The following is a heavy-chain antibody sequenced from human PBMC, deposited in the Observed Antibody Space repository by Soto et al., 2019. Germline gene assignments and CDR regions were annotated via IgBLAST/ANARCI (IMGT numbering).Heavy chain of an antibody. Sequence: GGSLRLSCAASGFTFSSYGMHWVRQAPGKGLEWVAVISYDGSNKYYADSVKGRFTISRDNSKNTLYLQMNSLRAEDTAVYYCAKDEYYYDSSGYPKGYYFDYWGQGTLVTVSS. CDR3: AKDEYYYDSSGYPKGYYFDY. J-gene: IGHJ4*02. D-gene: IGHD3-22*01. CDR2: ISYDGSNK. CDR1: GFTFSSYG. V-gene: IGHV3-30*18.